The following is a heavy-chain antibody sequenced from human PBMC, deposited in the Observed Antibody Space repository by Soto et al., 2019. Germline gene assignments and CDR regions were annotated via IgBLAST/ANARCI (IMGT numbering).Heavy chain of an antibody. CDR2: IKSTVDGGTT. D-gene: IGHD2-8*01. CDR3: ARDGPQDLYAMGSYFDY. CDR1: GFTFNNAW. J-gene: IGHJ4*02. Sequence: GGSLRLSCAASGFTFNNAWMSWVRQAPGKGLEWVGRIKSTVDGGTTDYAAPVKGRFTISRDDSRNTLDLQMNSLRAEDTAVYYCARDGPQDLYAMGSYFDYWGQGTLVTVSS. V-gene: IGHV3-15*01.